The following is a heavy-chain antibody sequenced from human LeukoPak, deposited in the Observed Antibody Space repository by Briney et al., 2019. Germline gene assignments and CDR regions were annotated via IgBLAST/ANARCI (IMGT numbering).Heavy chain of an antibody. CDR2: MNPNSGNT. CDR1: GYTFTSYD. J-gene: IGHJ4*02. D-gene: IGHD7-27*01. CDR3: ASLLPGDRVDY. V-gene: IGHV1-8*03. Sequence: ASVKVSCKASGYTFTSYDINWVRQATGQGLEWMGWMNPNSGNTGYAQKFQGRVTITRNTSISTAYMELSRLRSDDTAVYYCASLLPGDRVDYWGQGTLVTVSS.